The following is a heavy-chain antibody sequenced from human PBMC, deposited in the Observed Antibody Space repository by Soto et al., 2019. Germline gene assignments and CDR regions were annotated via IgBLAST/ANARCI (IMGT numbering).Heavy chain of an antibody. V-gene: IGHV1-8*01. D-gene: IGHD2-2*01. Sequence: GASVKVSCKASGYTFTSYDINWVRQATGQGLEWMGWMNPNSGNTGYAQKFQGRVTMTRNTSISTAYMELSSLRSEDTAVYYCARCRVPAARLLRYYYYYGMAVWGQGTTVTVSS. CDR1: GYTFTSYD. CDR3: ARCRVPAARLLRYYYYYGMAV. CDR2: MNPNSGNT. J-gene: IGHJ6*02.